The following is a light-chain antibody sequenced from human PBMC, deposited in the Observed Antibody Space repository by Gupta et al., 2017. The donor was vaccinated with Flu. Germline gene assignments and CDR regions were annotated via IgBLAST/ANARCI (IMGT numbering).Light chain of an antibody. J-gene: IGKJ1*01. CDR3: QQYGGSPTWT. Sequence: EIVLTQSPSTLSLSPGERATLSCRASQSVSSSYLAWYQQKPGQAPRLLIYGASSRATGIPDRFSGSGYGTDFTLTISIREPEDFVVYYCQQYGGSPTWTFGQGTKLEIK. V-gene: IGKV3-20*01. CDR2: GAS. CDR1: QSVSSSY.